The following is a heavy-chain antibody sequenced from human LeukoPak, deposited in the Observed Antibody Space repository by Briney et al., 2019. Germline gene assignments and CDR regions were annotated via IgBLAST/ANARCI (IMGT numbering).Heavy chain of an antibody. V-gene: IGHV3-30*04. CDR2: ISYDGTNK. D-gene: IGHD1-26*01. CDR3: ARAGSVGSY. J-gene: IGHJ4*02. CDR1: GFTFSTYA. Sequence: PGGSLRLSCAASGFTFSTYAMHWVRQAPGKGLKWVAVISYDGTNKYYADSVKGRFTISRDNAKNSLYLQMNSLRAEDTAVYYCARAGSVGSYWGQGTLVTVSS.